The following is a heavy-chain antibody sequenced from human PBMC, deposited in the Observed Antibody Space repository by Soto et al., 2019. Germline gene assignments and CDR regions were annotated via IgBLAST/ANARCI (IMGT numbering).Heavy chain of an antibody. CDR3: AKDLIYGYNSGRPFDS. CDR1: GFTFSSFA. Sequence: EVQLLESGGGLVQPGGSLRLSCAASGFTFSSFAMSWVRQAPGKGLEWVSAIGSGGDSTYYADSVKGRFTISRDNSKNTLYKLMNSLRAEDTAVYYCAKDLIYGYNSGRPFDSWGQGTLVTVSS. CDR2: IGSGGDST. V-gene: IGHV3-23*01. D-gene: IGHD6-19*01. J-gene: IGHJ4*02.